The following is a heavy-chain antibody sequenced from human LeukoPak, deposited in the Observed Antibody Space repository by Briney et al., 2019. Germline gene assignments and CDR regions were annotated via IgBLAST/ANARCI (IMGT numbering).Heavy chain of an antibody. CDR2: INPSGGST. D-gene: IGHD1-26*01. CDR1: GYTFTSYY. J-gene: IGHJ4*02. Sequence: ASVKVSCKASGYTFTSYYMHWVRQAPGQGLEWMGIINPSGGSTSYAQKFQGRVTMTRDTSTSTGYMELSSLRSEDTAVYYCARDLSNVGATGGVDYWGEGTLVTVSS. CDR3: ARDLSNVGATGGVDY. V-gene: IGHV1-46*01.